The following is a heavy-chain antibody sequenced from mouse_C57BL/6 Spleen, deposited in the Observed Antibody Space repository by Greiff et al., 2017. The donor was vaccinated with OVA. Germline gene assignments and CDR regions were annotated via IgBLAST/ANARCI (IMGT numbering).Heavy chain of an antibody. CDR1: GYTFTDYE. V-gene: IGHV1-15*01. CDR2: IDPETGGT. J-gene: IGHJ2*01. CDR3: TRGKCGRGDFDS. Sequence: VQLVESGAELVRPGASVTLSCKASGYTFTDYEMHWVKQTPVHGLEWIGAIDPETGGTAYNQKFKGKAILTADKSSSTAYMELRSLTSEDSAVYFCTRGKCGRGDFDSCGEDTTLTVSS. D-gene: IGHD4-1*01.